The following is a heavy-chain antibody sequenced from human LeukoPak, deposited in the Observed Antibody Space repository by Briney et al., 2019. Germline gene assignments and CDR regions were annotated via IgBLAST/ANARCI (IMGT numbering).Heavy chain of an antibody. CDR2: IYPGDSDT. CDR1: GYSFASYW. CDR3: ARYHYGSGSS. Sequence: GESLKISCKGSGYSFASYWIGWVRQMLGKGLEWMGIIYPGDSDTRYSPSLQGQVTISADKSISTVYLQWSSLKASDTAMYYCARYHYGSGSSWGQGTLVTVSS. J-gene: IGHJ5*02. D-gene: IGHD3-10*01. V-gene: IGHV5-51*01.